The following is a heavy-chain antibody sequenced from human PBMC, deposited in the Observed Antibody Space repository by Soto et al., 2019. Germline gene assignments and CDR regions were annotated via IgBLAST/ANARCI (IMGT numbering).Heavy chain of an antibody. Sequence: QVQLVESGGGVVQPGRSLRLSCAASGFTFSSYGMHWVRQAPGKGLEWVAVISDDGSNKYYADSVKGRFTTSRDNSKNTLDLRMNVLNAEDTGVYYCAKGRDYGDYFGYWGQGTLVTVSS. CDR1: GFTFSSYG. CDR2: ISDDGSNK. J-gene: IGHJ4*02. CDR3: AKGRDYGDYFGY. V-gene: IGHV3-30*18. D-gene: IGHD4-17*01.